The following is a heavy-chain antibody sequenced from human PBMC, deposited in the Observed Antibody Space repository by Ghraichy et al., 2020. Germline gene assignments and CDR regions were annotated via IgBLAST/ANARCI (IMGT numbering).Heavy chain of an antibody. CDR1: GGTFSSYA. D-gene: IGHD2-8*01. CDR3: ARDLEGDIVPPHAFDI. V-gene: IGHV1-69*04. J-gene: IGHJ3*02. Sequence: SVKVSCKASGGTFSSYAISWVRQAPGQGLEWMGRIIPILGIANYAQKFQGRVTITADKSTSTAYMELSSLRSEDTAVYYCARDLEGDIVPPHAFDIWGQGTMVTVSS. CDR2: IIPILGIA.